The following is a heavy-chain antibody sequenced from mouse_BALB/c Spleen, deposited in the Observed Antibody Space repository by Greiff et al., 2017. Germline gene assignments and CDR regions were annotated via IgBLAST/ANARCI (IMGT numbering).Heavy chain of an antibody. J-gene: IGHJ2*01. Sequence: VQLQQSGAELVRPGALVKLSCKASGFNFKDYYMHWVKQRPEQGLEWIGWIDPENGNTIYDPKFQGKASITADTSSNTAYLQLSSLTSEDTAVYYCARLDYFGYWGQGTTLTVSS. CDR1: GFNFKDYY. CDR2: IDPENGNT. V-gene: IGHV14-1*02. CDR3: ARLDYFGY.